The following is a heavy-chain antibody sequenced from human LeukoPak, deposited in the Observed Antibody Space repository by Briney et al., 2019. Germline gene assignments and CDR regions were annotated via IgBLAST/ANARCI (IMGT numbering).Heavy chain of an antibody. V-gene: IGHV4-59*05. D-gene: IGHD6-25*01. Sequence: SETLSLTCTVSGGSISSYYWSWIRQPPGKGLEWIGSMYYSGNTYYNPSLKSRVIISVDTSKNQFSLKLSSVTAADTAVYYCARAAHRGFSFDYWGQGTLVTVSS. J-gene: IGHJ4*02. CDR2: MYYSGNT. CDR3: ARAAHRGFSFDY. CDR1: GGSISSYY.